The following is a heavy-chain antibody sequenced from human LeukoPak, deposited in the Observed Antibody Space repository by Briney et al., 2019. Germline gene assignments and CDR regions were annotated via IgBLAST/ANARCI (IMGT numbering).Heavy chain of an antibody. D-gene: IGHD3-9*01. Sequence: ASVKVSCKASGGTFSSYAISWVRQAPGQGLEWMGGIIPIFGTANYAQKFQGRVTITADESTNTAYMELSSLRSEDTAVYYCARDGPWYDILTGLYYWGQGTLVTVSS. CDR3: ARDGPWYDILTGLYY. V-gene: IGHV1-69*13. CDR2: IIPIFGTA. J-gene: IGHJ4*02. CDR1: GGTFSSYA.